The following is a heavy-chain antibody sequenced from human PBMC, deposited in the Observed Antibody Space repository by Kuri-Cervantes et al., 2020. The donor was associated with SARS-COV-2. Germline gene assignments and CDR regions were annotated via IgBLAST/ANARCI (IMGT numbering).Heavy chain of an antibody. CDR1: GFTFSNAW. CDR2: IKSKTDGGTT. V-gene: IGHV3-15*07. D-gene: IGHD3-3*01. Sequence: GESLKISCAASGFTFSNAWMNWVRQAPGKGLEWVGRIKSKTDGGTTDYAAPVKGRFTISRDDSKNTLYLQMNSLKTEDTAVHYCTTDGDYDFWSGYYDDYWGQGTLVTVSS. CDR3: TTDGDYDFWSGYYDDY. J-gene: IGHJ4*02.